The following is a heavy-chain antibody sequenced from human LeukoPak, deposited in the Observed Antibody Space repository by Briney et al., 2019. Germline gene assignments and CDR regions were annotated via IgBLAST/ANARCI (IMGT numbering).Heavy chain of an antibody. CDR3: AKDSSSWYDY. CDR2: IKQDGSEK. V-gene: IGHV3-7*03. Sequence: GGSLRLSCAASGFTFSSYWMSWVRQAPGKGLEWVANIKQDGSEKYYVDSVKGRFTISRDNSKNSLYLQMNSLRTEDTALYYCAKDSSSWYDYWGQGTLVTVSS. D-gene: IGHD6-13*01. CDR1: GFTFSSYW. J-gene: IGHJ4*02.